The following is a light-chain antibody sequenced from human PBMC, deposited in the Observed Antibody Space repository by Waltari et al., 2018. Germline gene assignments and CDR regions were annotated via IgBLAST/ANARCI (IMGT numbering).Light chain of an antibody. J-gene: IGKJ5*01. Sequence: DIVMTQSPDPLAVSLGERATIHCKSSQTVMYFSNNKDYLAWYQQKPGQPPKLLIYWASTRESGVPDRFSGSGSATNFTLTINSLQAEDVAVYWCQQYITSPVTFGQGTRLEIK. CDR3: QQYITSPVT. CDR1: QTVMYFSNNKDY. V-gene: IGKV4-1*01. CDR2: WAS.